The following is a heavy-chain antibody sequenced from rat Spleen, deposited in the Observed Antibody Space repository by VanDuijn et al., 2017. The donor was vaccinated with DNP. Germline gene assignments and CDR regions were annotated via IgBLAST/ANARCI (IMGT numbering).Heavy chain of an antibody. CDR3: ATHGTFVY. D-gene: IGHD5-1*01. J-gene: IGHJ3*01. CDR1: GFSFSDYG. CDR2: ISAGGGNS. V-gene: IGHV5S23*01. Sequence: EVQLVESGGGVVQPGKSLKLSCAASGFSFSDYGMAWVRQAPTKGLEWVASISAGGGNSNYRDSVKGRFTISRDNARNTLYLQMDSLRSEDTATYYCATHGTFVYWGQGTLVTVSS.